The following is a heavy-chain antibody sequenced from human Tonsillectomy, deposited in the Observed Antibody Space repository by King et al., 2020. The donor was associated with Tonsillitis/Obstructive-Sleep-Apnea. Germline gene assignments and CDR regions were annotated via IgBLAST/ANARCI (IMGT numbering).Heavy chain of an antibody. CDR1: GYSFTNFW. J-gene: IGHJ4*02. D-gene: IGHD2-15*01. CDR3: AIKSGCSGGSCYSHFDS. Sequence: VKLVQSGAEVKKPGESLKISCKGSGYSFTNFWIGWVRRMPGKGLEWMGIIYPDDSDTRYSPSFQGQVTISADKSISTAYLQWSSLKASDTAMYYCAIKSGCSGGSCYSHFDSWGQGTLVTVSS. CDR2: IYPDDSDT. V-gene: IGHV5-51*01.